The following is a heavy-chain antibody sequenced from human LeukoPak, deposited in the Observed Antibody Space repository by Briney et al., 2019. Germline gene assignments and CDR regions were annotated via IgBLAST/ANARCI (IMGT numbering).Heavy chain of an antibody. CDR2: IYYSGST. V-gene: IGHV4-59*01. D-gene: IGHD3-3*01. Sequence: SETLSLTCTVSGGSISSYYWSWIRQPPGKGLEWIGYIYYSGSTNYNPSLKSRVTISVDTSKNQFSLKLSSVTAADTAVYYCASGIFGAYYYYMDVWGEGTTVTVSS. J-gene: IGHJ6*03. CDR1: GGSISSYY. CDR3: ASGIFGAYYYYMDV.